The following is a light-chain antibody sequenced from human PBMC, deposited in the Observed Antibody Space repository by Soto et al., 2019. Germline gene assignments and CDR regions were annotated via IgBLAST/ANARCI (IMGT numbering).Light chain of an antibody. J-gene: IGLJ2*01. CDR1: SSDVGSYNL. V-gene: IGLV2-23*01. CDR2: EGS. CDR3: CSYAGSSTTVV. Sequence: QSALTQPASVSGSPGQSITISCTGTSSDVGSYNLVSWYQQHPGKAPKLMIYEGSKRPSGVSNRFSGSKSGNTVSLTISGLQAEDEAGYYCCSYAGSSTTVVFGGGTELTVL.